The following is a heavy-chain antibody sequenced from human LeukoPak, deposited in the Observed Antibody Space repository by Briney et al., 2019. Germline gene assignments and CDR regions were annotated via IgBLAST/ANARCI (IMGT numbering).Heavy chain of an antibody. CDR2: INHSGST. CDR3: ASTYYDFWSGSSNWFDP. Sequence: PSETLSLTCAVYGGSFSGYYWSWIRQPPGKGLGWIGEINHSGSTNYNPSLKSRVTISVDTSKNQFSLKLSSVTAADTAVYYCASTYYDFWSGSSNWFDPWGQGTLVTVSS. V-gene: IGHV4-34*01. J-gene: IGHJ5*02. D-gene: IGHD3-3*01. CDR1: GGSFSGYY.